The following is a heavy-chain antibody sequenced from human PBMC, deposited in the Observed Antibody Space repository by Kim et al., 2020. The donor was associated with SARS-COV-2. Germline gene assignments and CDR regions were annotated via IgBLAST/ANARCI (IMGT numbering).Heavy chain of an antibody. CDR1: GFTFSSYA. J-gene: IGHJ6*02. Sequence: GGSLRLSCAASGFTFSSYAMSWVRQAPGKGLEWVSAISGSGGSTYYADSVKGRFTISRDNSKNTLYLQMNSLRAEDTAVYYCAKGGGSVGATGRYYYYYGMDVWGQGTTVTVSS. D-gene: IGHD1-26*01. CDR3: AKGGGSVGATGRYYYYYGMDV. CDR2: ISGSGGST. V-gene: IGHV3-23*01.